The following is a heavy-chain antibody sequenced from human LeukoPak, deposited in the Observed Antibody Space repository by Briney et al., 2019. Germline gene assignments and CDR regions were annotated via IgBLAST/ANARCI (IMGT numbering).Heavy chain of an antibody. CDR1: GGSINGGSYY. V-gene: IGHV4-61*09. CDR3: ARVGSGSYGYFDY. Sequence: SQTLSLTCSVSGGSINGGSYYWSWIRQPAGKPLEWIGHIFTTGSTSYNPSLRTRVTISEDSSKDQFSLNLKSVTAADTAVYYCARVGSGSYGYFDYWGQGTLVTVSS. CDR2: IFTTGST. D-gene: IGHD1-26*01. J-gene: IGHJ4*02.